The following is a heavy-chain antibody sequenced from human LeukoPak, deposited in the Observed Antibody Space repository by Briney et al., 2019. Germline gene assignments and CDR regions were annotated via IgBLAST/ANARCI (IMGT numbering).Heavy chain of an antibody. J-gene: IGHJ4*02. D-gene: IGHD6-6*01. V-gene: IGHV4-39*01. CDR1: GFTFRSYA. CDR3: ARHRGRGSSSTIPPWFDY. Sequence: GSLRLSCAASGFTFRSYAMSWVRQPPGKGLEWIGSIYYSGSTYYNPSLKSRVTISVDTSKNQFSLKLSSVTAADTAVYYCARHRGRGSSSTIPPWFDYWGQGTLVTVSS. CDR2: IYYSGST.